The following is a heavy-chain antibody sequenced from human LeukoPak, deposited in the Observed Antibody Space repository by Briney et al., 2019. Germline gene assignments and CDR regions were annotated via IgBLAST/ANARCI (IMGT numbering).Heavy chain of an antibody. J-gene: IGHJ6*02. CDR3: ARVAYFDPKRYYGMDV. CDR2: INSDGSST. D-gene: IGHD3-9*01. V-gene: IGHV3-74*01. Sequence: GGSLRLSCAASGFTFSSYWMHWVRQAPGKGLVWVSRINSDGSSTSYADSAKGRFTISRDNAKNTLYLQMNSLRAEDTAVYYCARVAYFDPKRYYGMDVWGQGTTVTVSS. CDR1: GFTFSSYW.